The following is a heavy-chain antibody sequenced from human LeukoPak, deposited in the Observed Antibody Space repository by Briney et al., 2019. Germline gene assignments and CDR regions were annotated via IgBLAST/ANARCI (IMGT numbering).Heavy chain of an antibody. Sequence: ASVKVSCKASGGTFSSYAISWVRQAPGQGLGWMGWINAGNGNTKYSQEFQGRVTITRDTSASTAYMELSSLRSEDMAVYYCARDFTAAGYYFDYWGQGTLVTVSS. D-gene: IGHD6-13*01. V-gene: IGHV1-3*03. CDR2: INAGNGNT. J-gene: IGHJ4*02. CDR1: GGTFSSYA. CDR3: ARDFTAAGYYFDY.